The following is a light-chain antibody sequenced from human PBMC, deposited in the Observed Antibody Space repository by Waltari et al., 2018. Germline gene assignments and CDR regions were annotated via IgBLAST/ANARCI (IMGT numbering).Light chain of an antibody. CDR3: QAWSSSAFV. V-gene: IGLV3-1*01. J-gene: IGLJ1*01. Sequence: SYEVTQPPSVSVSPRQRATITCSGEKLGSKYVSWYQQKSGQSPVLVIYRDDKRPSGIPERFSGSNSGNKATLTSSGTQPMDEADYYCQAWSSSAFVFGAGTKVTVL. CDR1: KLGSKY. CDR2: RDD.